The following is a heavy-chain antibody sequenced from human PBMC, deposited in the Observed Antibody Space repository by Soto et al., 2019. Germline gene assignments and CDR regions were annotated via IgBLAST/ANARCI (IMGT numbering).Heavy chain of an antibody. J-gene: IGHJ4*02. CDR3: ARDFYGDYGFDY. D-gene: IGHD4-17*01. Sequence: GGSLRLSCAASGFTFSSYWMHWVRQAPGKGLVWVSRINSDGSSTSYADSVKGRFTISRDNAKNSLYLQMNSLRVEDTAVYYCARDFYGDYGFDYWGQGTLVTVSS. CDR1: GFTFSSYW. V-gene: IGHV3-74*01. CDR2: INSDGSST.